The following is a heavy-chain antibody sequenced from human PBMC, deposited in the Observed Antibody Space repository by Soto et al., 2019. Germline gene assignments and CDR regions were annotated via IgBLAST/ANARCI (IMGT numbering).Heavy chain of an antibody. D-gene: IGHD6-25*01. CDR2: IYYSGST. Sequence: QVQLQESGPGLVKPSETLSLTCTVSGGSVSSGSYYWGWIRQPPGKGLEWIGYIYYSGSTNYNPSLKSRVTISVDTSKNQFSLKLSSVTAADTAVYFCASPYSSADWYFDLWGRGTLVTVSS. CDR1: GGSVSSGSYY. V-gene: IGHV4-61*01. CDR3: ASPYSSADWYFDL. J-gene: IGHJ2*01.